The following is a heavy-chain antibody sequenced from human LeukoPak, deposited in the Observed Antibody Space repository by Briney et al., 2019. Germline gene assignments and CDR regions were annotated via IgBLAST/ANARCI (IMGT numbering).Heavy chain of an antibody. CDR2: IYSGGST. D-gene: IGHD2-2*01. Sequence: AGGSLRLSCAASGFTVSSNYMSWVRQAPGKGLEWVSVIYSGGSTYYADSVKGRFTISRDNSKNTLYLQMNSLRAEDTAVYYCARGESTAYDAFDIWGQRTMVTVSS. J-gene: IGHJ3*02. CDR3: ARGESTAYDAFDI. V-gene: IGHV3-53*01. CDR1: GFTVSSNY.